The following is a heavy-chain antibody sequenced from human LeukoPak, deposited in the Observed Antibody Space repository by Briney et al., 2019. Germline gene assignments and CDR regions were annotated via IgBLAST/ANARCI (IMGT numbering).Heavy chain of an antibody. V-gene: IGHV3-23*01. D-gene: IGHD2-21*02. CDR1: GFTFSSYA. CDR2: ISGSGATT. Sequence: PGGSLRLSCAASGFTFSSYAMSWVRQAPGKGLEWVSAISGSGATTYYADSVKGRFTMSRDNSKNTLYLQLTSLRAEDTAVYYCAKGCGADCYGFYFYHGMDVWGQGTTVSVSS. CDR3: AKGCGADCYGFYFYHGMDV. J-gene: IGHJ6*02.